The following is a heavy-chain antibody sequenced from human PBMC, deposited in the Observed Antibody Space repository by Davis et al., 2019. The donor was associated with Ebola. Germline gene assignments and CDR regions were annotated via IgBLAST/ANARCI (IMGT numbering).Heavy chain of an antibody. J-gene: IGHJ1*01. CDR1: GFTFSSYA. D-gene: IGHD3-22*01. Sequence: PGGSLRLSCAASGFTFSSYAMSWVRQAPGEGLEWVSTISVGDGGTFYAGSVKGRFTISRDNSKNTLYLQLNSLRAEDTAVYYCAKDMIEEGLSSPHPDFQHWGQGTLVTVSS. CDR3: AKDMIEEGLSSPHPDFQH. CDR2: ISVGDGGT. V-gene: IGHV3-23*01.